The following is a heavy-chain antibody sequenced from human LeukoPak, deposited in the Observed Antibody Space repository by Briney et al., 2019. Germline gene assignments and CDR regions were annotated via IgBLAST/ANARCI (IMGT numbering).Heavy chain of an antibody. Sequence: GGSLRLSCAASGFTFSSYAMHWVRQAPGKGLEWVAVISYDGSNKYYADSVKGRFTISRDNSKNTLYLQMNSLRAEDTAVYYCAKSPYQWLVRDGAFDIWGQGTMVTVSS. CDR1: GFTFSSYA. CDR3: AKSPYQWLVRDGAFDI. J-gene: IGHJ3*02. CDR2: ISYDGSNK. D-gene: IGHD6-19*01. V-gene: IGHV3-30-3*01.